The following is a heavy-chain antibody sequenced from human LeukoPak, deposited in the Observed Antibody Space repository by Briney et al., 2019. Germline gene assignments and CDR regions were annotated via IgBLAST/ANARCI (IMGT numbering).Heavy chain of an antibody. CDR1: GFIFSSYA. Sequence: SGGSLRLSCAASGFIFSSYAMSWVRQAPGKGLEWVSNINEGGGSIYYADSVKGRFTISRDNSKNTLYLQMNSLRAEDTAVYYCAKVGQAYSSARPFDYWGQGTLVTVSS. CDR3: AKVGQAYSSARPFDY. V-gene: IGHV3-23*01. D-gene: IGHD6-25*01. CDR2: INEGGGSI. J-gene: IGHJ4*02.